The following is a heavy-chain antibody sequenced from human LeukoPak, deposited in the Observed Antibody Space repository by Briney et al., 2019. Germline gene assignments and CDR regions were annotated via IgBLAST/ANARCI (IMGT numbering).Heavy chain of an antibody. J-gene: IGHJ6*02. CDR3: AREGDSSSWPYYYYYYGMDV. Sequence: PGGSLRLSCAASGFTLSSYWMHWVRQAPGKGLVWVSRINSDGSSTSYADSVKGRFTISRDNAKNTLYLQMNSLRAEDTAVYYCAREGDSSSWPYYYYYYGMDVWGQGTTVTVSS. V-gene: IGHV3-74*01. D-gene: IGHD6-13*01. CDR1: GFTLSSYW. CDR2: INSDGSST.